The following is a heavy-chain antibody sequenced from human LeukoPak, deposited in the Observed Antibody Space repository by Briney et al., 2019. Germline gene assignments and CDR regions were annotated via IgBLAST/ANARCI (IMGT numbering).Heavy chain of an antibody. CDR3: ARGGIVGAYYFDY. D-gene: IGHD1-26*01. Sequence: GGSLRLSCAASGFTFSSYSMNWVRQAPGKGLEWVSSISSSSSSIYYADSVKGRFTISRDNAKNSLYLQMNSLRAEDTAVYYCARGGIVGAYYFDYWGQGTLVTVSS. V-gene: IGHV3-21*01. CDR2: ISSSSSSI. CDR1: GFTFSSYS. J-gene: IGHJ4*02.